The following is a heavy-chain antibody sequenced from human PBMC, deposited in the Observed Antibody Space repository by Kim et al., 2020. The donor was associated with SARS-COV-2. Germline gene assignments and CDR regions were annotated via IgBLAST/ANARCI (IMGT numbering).Heavy chain of an antibody. J-gene: IGHJ3*02. CDR2: INPNSGGT. Sequence: ASVKVSCKASGYTFTGYYMHWVRQAPGQGLEWMGWINPNSGGTNYAQKFQGRVTMTRDTSISTAYMELSRLRSDDTAVYYCARDVGNNWNDPLDAFDIWGQGTMVTVSS. CDR1: GYTFTGYY. D-gene: IGHD1-1*01. CDR3: ARDVGNNWNDPLDAFDI. V-gene: IGHV1-2*02.